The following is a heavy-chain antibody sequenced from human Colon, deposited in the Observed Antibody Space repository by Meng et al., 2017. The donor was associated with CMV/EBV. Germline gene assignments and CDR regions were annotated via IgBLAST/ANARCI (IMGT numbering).Heavy chain of an antibody. CDR1: GFGFSTYA. V-gene: IGHV3-23*01. D-gene: IGHD2-2*01. J-gene: IGHJ4*02. Sequence: GGSLRLSCAASGFGFSTYAMTWVRQAPGKGLQWVSTISGSGAATYYADSVKGRLTISRDNSKNTLFLQMNSLRAEDTAVHYCARVSRYCSSNSCPADFWGQGTLVTVSS. CDR3: ARVSRYCSSNSCPADF. CDR2: ISGSGAAT.